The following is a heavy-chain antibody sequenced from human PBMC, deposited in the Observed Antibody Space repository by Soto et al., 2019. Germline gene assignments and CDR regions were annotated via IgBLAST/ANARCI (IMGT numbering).Heavy chain of an antibody. CDR2: INPSGGST. J-gene: IGHJ6*02. D-gene: IGHD5-12*01. V-gene: IGHV1-46*01. CDR3: ARFRVEMATPTGYDYDGMDV. Sequence: GASVKVSCKASGYTFTSYYMHWVRQAPGQGLEWMGIINPSGGSTSYAQKFQGRVTMTRDTSTSTAYMELSSLRSEDTAVYYCARFRVEMATPTGYDYDGMDVWGQGTTVTVSS. CDR1: GYTFTSYY.